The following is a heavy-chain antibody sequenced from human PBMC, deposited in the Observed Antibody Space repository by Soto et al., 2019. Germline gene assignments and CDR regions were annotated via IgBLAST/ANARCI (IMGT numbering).Heavy chain of an antibody. V-gene: IGHV1-3*01. CDR3: ARDLGGWPDY. CDR1: GYTFTSYD. CDR2: INAGNGNT. Sequence: ASVKVSCKTSGYTFTSYDINWVRQAPGQRLEWMGWINAGNGNTKYSQKFQGRVTITRDTSASTAYMELSSLRSEDTAVYYCARDLGGWPDYWGQGTLVTVSS. J-gene: IGHJ4*02. D-gene: IGHD2-15*01.